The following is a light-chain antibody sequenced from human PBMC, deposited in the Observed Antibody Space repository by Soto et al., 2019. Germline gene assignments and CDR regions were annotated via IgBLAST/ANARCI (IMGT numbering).Light chain of an antibody. CDR1: QSVLYSSNNKHY. J-gene: IGKJ4*01. Sequence: DIVMTQSPDSLAVSLGERATINCKSSQSVLYSSNNKHYLAWYQQKPGQPPKLLIYWASTRESGVPDRFSGSGSGTDFTHTISSLQAEDVAVYYCQQYYSTPLTFGGGTKVEIK. CDR2: WAS. V-gene: IGKV4-1*01. CDR3: QQYYSTPLT.